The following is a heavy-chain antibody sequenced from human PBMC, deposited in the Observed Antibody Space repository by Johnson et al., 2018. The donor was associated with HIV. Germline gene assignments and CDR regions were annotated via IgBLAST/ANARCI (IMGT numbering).Heavy chain of an antibody. J-gene: IGHJ3*02. Sequence: VQLVESGGGVVQPGRSLRLSCAASGFTVSSNYMSWVRQAPGKGLEWVSVIYSGGSTYYADSVKGRFTISRDNSDNFLYLYMNRLRTDDTAVYYCVRGWHTSGRCDVFDIWGQGTTVIVSS. CDR1: GFTVSSNY. CDR3: VRGWHTSGRCDVFDI. CDR2: IYSGGST. V-gene: IGHV3-66*02. D-gene: IGHD6-19*01.